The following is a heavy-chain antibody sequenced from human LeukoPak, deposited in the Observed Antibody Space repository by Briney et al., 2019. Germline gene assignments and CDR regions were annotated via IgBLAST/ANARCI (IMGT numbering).Heavy chain of an antibody. CDR2: ITGGGGST. D-gene: IGHD3-10*01. J-gene: IGHJ4*02. Sequence: PGGSLRLSCAPSGFTFDNFAMTWVRQAPGKGLEWVSEITGGGGSTYYADSVKGRFTISRDNSKNTLYLQMNSLRAEDTAIYYCARELFDFDYWGQGTLVTVS. V-gene: IGHV3-23*01. CDR1: GFTFDNFA. CDR3: ARELFDFDY.